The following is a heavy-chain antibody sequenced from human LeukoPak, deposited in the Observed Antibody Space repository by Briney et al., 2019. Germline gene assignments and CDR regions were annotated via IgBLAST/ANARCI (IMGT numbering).Heavy chain of an antibody. J-gene: IGHJ4*02. CDR2: INWNGGST. CDR3: ARDMSFSTSGWYGELDN. CDR1: GFTFDDFA. Sequence: GGSLRLSCAASGFTFDDFAMSWVRQAPGKGLEWVSGINWNGGSTGYADSVKGRFTISRDNAKNSLFLQMNSLRVEDTALYYCARDMSFSTSGWYGELDNWGQGTLVAVSS. D-gene: IGHD6-19*01. V-gene: IGHV3-20*04.